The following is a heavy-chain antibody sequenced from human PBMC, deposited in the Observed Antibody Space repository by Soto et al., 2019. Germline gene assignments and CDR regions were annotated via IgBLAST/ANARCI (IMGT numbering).Heavy chain of an antibody. Sequence: EVQLVKSGGGLVQPGRSLRLSCAASGFSFDDCVMHWARQAPGRGLEWVSGITWNGDYIGYADSVKGRFTISKDNAKNSLYLKMNSLRPEDTAVYFCAKGTYDSNNYYTAPDYWGQGTRVTVSS. D-gene: IGHD3-22*01. CDR2: ITWNGDYI. V-gene: IGHV3-9*01. CDR3: AKGTYDSNNYYTAPDY. CDR1: GFSFDDCV. J-gene: IGHJ4*02.